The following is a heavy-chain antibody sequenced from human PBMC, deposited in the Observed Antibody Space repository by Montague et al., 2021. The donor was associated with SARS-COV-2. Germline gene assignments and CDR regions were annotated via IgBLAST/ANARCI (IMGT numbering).Heavy chain of an antibody. CDR1: GFTVTSNY. D-gene: IGHD5-12*01. CDR2: IYDGGST. CDR3: ARGGGLRNYGMDA. J-gene: IGHJ6*02. Sequence: SLRLSCAASGFTVTSNYMSWVRQAPGKGLEWVSVIYDGGSTYYADSVKGRFTISRDNSKNTLNSLRAEDTAVYYCARGGGLRNYGMDAWGHGTTVTVSS. V-gene: IGHV3-53*01.